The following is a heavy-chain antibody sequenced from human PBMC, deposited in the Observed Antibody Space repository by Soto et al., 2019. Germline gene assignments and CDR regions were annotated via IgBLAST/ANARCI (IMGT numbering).Heavy chain of an antibody. D-gene: IGHD3-10*01. CDR1: GGTFSSYA. Sequence: GASVKVSCKASGGTFSSYAISWVRQAPGQGLEWMGGIIPIFGTANYAQKFQGRVTITAGESTSTAYMELSSLRSEDTAVYYCARGTYYYGSGSYYNVWFDPWGQGTLVTVSS. CDR3: ARGTYYYGSGSYYNVWFDP. V-gene: IGHV1-69*13. CDR2: IIPIFGTA. J-gene: IGHJ5*02.